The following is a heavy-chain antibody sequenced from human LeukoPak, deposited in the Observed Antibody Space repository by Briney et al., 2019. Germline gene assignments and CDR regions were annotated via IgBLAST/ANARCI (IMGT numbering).Heavy chain of an antibody. V-gene: IGHV4-59*01. J-gene: IGHJ4*02. D-gene: IGHD6-13*01. CDR1: GGSISSYY. CDR2: IYYSGTT. CDR3: ARGVHIAAAQYGY. Sequence: SSETLSRTCTVSGGSISSYYWSWIRQPPGKGREGIGYIYYSGTTNYNPSLKSQVTISVDTSKNQFSLKLSSGTAADTAVYYCARGVHIAAAQYGYWGQGTLVTVSS.